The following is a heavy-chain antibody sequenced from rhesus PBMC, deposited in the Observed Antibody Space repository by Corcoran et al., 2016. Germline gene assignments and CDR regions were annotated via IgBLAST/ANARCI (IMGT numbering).Heavy chain of an antibody. CDR3: ARAGYGNGYFFDY. CDR2: IYGKTANP. V-gene: IGHV4-73*01. D-gene: IGHD3-28*01. Sequence: QVKLHQWGEGLVKPSETLSLTCAVYGTSISGYYYWSWLRQSPGKDLGLIGYIYGKTANPHNNPPLNNRLTISPDASKNPFSLKLSSMTAADTTFYFCARAGYGNGYFFDYWGQGVLVTVSP. J-gene: IGHJ4*01. CDR1: GTSISGYYY.